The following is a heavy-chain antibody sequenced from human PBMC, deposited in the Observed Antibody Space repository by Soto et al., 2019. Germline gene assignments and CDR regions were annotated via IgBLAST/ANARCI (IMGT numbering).Heavy chain of an antibody. Sequence: QLQLQESGSGLVKPSQTLSLTCTVSGGSISSGGYSWTWIRQPPGKGLEWIGYIYHSGSSYYNPSLKSRVTISVDRSKNQFPLKLSSVTAADTAVYYCARDTMKSRDTFDMWGQGTMVTVSS. D-gene: IGHD3-22*01. CDR3: ARDTMKSRDTFDM. CDR2: IYHSGSS. V-gene: IGHV4-30-2*01. CDR1: GGSISSGGYS. J-gene: IGHJ3*02.